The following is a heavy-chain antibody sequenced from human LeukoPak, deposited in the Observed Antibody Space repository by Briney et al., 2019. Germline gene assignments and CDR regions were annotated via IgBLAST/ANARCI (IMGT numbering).Heavy chain of an antibody. J-gene: IGHJ3*02. V-gene: IGHV1-2*02. D-gene: IGHD2-21*02. Sequence: ASVKVSCKASGYTFTGYHMHWVRQAPGQGLEWMGWINPNSGGTNYAQSFQGRVTVTRDTSISTAYMELSRLISDDTAVYYCARSNCGGDCYDSFDIWGQGTMVTVSS. CDR2: INPNSGGT. CDR1: GYTFTGYH. CDR3: ARSNCGGDCYDSFDI.